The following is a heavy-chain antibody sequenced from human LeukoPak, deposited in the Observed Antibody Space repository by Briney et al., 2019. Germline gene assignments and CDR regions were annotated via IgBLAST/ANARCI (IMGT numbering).Heavy chain of an antibody. Sequence: GRSLRLSCAAFGFTFSSYAMHWVRQAPGKGLEWVAVISYDGSNKYYADSVKGRFTISRDNSKNTLYLQMNSLRAEDTAVYYCAREAYSYGYIDYWGQGTLVTVSS. CDR3: AREAYSYGYIDY. V-gene: IGHV3-30*04. D-gene: IGHD5-18*01. CDR2: ISYDGSNK. J-gene: IGHJ4*02. CDR1: GFTFSSYA.